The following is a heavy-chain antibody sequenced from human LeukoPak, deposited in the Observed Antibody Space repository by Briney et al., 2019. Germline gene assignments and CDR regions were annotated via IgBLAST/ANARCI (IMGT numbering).Heavy chain of an antibody. D-gene: IGHD4-11*01. CDR3: ARGSVSYSNYVELFDY. J-gene: IGHJ4*02. CDR1: GYTFTSYD. CDR2: MNPNSGNT. Sequence: ASVKVSCKASGYTFTSYDINWVRQATGQGLEWMGWMNPNSGNTGYAQKFQGRVTMTRNTSISTAYMELSSLRSEDTAVYYCARGSVSYSNYVELFDYWGQGTPVTVSS. V-gene: IGHV1-8*01.